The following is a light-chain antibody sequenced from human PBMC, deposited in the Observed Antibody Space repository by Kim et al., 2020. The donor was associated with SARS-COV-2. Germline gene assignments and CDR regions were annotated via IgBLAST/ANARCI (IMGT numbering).Light chain of an antibody. Sequence: DIQMTQSPSSLTASVGDRITMTCRASQGINNYIAWFQQKPGKAPKSLIYGASTLQSGVPSKFSGSGFGTEFTLTITNLQPEDFATYYCQQYNGYPYTFGQGPKLEI. V-gene: IGKV1-16*02. CDR2: GAS. CDR3: QQYNGYPYT. CDR1: QGINNY. J-gene: IGKJ2*01.